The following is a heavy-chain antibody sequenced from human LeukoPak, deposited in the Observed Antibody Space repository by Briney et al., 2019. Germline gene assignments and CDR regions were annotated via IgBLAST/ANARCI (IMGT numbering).Heavy chain of an antibody. J-gene: IGHJ5*02. V-gene: IGHV3-30*02. D-gene: IGHD1-26*01. CDR1: GFTFSNYG. CDR2: IRYDGSNK. CDR3: AKCPYGGATALNWFDP. Sequence: GGSLRLSCAASGFTFSNYGMHWVRQAPGKGLEWVAFIRYDGSNKYFADSLKGRFTISRDNSKNTLYLQMNSLRAEDTAVYYCAKCPYGGATALNWFDPWGQGTLVTVSS.